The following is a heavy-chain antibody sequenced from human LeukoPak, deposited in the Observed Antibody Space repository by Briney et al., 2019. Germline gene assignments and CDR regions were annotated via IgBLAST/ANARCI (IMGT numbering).Heavy chain of an antibody. V-gene: IGHV1-2*02. CDR3: ASGRLYDSSGYLDDAFDI. CDR2: INPNSGGT. CDR1: GYTFTGYY. J-gene: IGHJ3*02. D-gene: IGHD3-22*01. Sequence: ASVKVSCKASGYTFTGYYVHWVRQAPGQGLEWMGWINPNSGGTNYAQKFQGRVTMTRDTSISTAYMELSRLRSDDTAVYYCASGRLYDSSGYLDDAFDIWGQGTMVTVSS.